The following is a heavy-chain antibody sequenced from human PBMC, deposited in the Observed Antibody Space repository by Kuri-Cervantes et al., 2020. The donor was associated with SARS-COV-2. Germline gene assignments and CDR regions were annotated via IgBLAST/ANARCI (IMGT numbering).Heavy chain of an antibody. V-gene: IGHV3-21*01. J-gene: IGHJ3*02. CDR3: AREGYRSSTSSHDAFDI. CDR2: ISSSSSYI. D-gene: IGHD2-2*01. Sequence: GESLKISCAASGFTFNTYSMDWVRQAPGKGLEWVSSISSSSSYIYYADSVKGRFTISRDNAKNSLYLQMNSLRAEDTAVYYCAREGYRSSTSSHDAFDIWGQGTMVTVSS. CDR1: GFTFNTYS.